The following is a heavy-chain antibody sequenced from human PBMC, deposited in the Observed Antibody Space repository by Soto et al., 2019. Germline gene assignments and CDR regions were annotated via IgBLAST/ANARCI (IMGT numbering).Heavy chain of an antibody. CDR3: ARRIVATETFDY. CDR2: ISAYNDNT. Sequence: ASVQVSCKASGFTFTSYAISWVRQAPGQGLEWMGWISAYNDNTNYAQKLQGRVTMTTDTSTSTAYMELRSLRSDDTAVYYCARRIVATETFDYWGQGTLVTVSS. D-gene: IGHD5-12*01. V-gene: IGHV1-18*01. J-gene: IGHJ4*02. CDR1: GFTFTSYA.